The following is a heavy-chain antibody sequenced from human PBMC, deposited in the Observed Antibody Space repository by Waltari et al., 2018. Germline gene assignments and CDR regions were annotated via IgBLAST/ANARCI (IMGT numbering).Heavy chain of an antibody. Sequence: QLQQSGPGLVKPSESLSLTCAVSGDSMSSTYWWSWVRQSPGKGLEWIGQVHRSGRTNYNPSLASRVTVSIDTSNTQFSLKVPSPTAADTAMYYCARDRGRGLYLDSWGQGTLVTVSP. CDR3: ARDRGRGLYLDS. V-gene: IGHV4-4*02. CDR1: GDSMSSTYW. D-gene: IGHD2-15*01. J-gene: IGHJ4*02. CDR2: VHRSGRT.